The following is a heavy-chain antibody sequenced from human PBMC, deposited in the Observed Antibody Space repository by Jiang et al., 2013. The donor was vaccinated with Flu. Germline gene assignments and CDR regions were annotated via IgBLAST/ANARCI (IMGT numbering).Heavy chain of an antibody. V-gene: IGHV3-53*04. CDR2: IYTAGNT. J-gene: IGHJ6*02. Sequence: VQLVESGGGLVRPGGSLTLSCAASGFSVSTNYMSWVRQAPGQGLEWVSIIYTAGNTFYADSVKGRFTISRHSSEDSLLFLHMNNLKTDDTAVYHCVRGPGYYASGAFSYNAMDVWGPGTTVIVSS. D-gene: IGHD3-10*01. CDR3: VRGPGYYASGAFSYNAMDV. CDR1: GFSVSTNY.